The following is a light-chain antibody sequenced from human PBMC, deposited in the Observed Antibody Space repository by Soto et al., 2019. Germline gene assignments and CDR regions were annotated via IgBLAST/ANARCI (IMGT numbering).Light chain of an antibody. CDR1: QSVSNNY. J-gene: IGKJ1*01. CDR3: QQYNNWQGT. Sequence: EIVLTQSPGTLSLSPGERATLSCRASQSVSNNYLAWYQQKPGQAPRLLIYGASNRATGIPDRFSGSGSGTDFTLTISSLQSEDFAVYYCQQYNNWQGTFGQGTKVDIK. V-gene: IGKV3-20*01. CDR2: GAS.